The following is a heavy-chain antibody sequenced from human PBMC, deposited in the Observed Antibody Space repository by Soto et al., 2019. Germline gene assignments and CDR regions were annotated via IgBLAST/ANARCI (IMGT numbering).Heavy chain of an antibody. CDR2: IYSGGST. CDR3: ARSLVLFLDLFITPKEYSSSSPNAFDI. D-gene: IGHD6-6*01. V-gene: IGHV3-66*01. CDR1: GFTVSSNY. Sequence: GGSLRLSCAASGFTVSSNYMSWVRQAPGKGLEWVSVIYSGGSTYYADSVKGRFTISRDNSKNTLYLQMNSLRAEDTAVYYCARSLVLFLDLFITPKEYSSSSPNAFDIWGQGTMVTVSS. J-gene: IGHJ3*02.